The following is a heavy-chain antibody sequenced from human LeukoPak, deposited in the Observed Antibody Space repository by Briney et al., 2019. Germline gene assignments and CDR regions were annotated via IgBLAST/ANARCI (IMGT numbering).Heavy chain of an antibody. D-gene: IGHD3-10*01. Sequence: GGSLRLSCAASGFSFGSFAMSWVRQAPGKGLEWVSGIIGSWGTTFYADSVKGRFTISRDNSKNTLYLQMNGLRAEDTAVYYCAKDLYYGSSGDLYYYYYGMDVWGQGTSVTVSS. CDR1: GFSFGSFA. V-gene: IGHV3-23*01. J-gene: IGHJ6*02. CDR2: IIGSWGTT. CDR3: AKDLYYGSSGDLYYYYYGMDV.